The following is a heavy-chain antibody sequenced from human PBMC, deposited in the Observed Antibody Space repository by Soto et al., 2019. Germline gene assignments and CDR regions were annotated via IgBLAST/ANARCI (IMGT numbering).Heavy chain of an antibody. D-gene: IGHD2-21*01. V-gene: IGHV4-30-4*01. Sequence: TSETLSLTCTVSGGSISSGDCYWSWIRQPPGKGLEWIGYIYYSGSAYYNLSLKSRVTISVDTSKNQFSLKLSSVTAADTAVYYCPRVGHINWFDPWGQGTLVTV. J-gene: IGHJ5*02. CDR2: IYYSGSA. CDR1: GGSISSGDCY. CDR3: PRVGHINWFDP.